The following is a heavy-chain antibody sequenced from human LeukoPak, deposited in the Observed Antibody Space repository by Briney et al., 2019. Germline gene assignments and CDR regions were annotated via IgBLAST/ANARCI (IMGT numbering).Heavy chain of an antibody. J-gene: IGHJ4*02. Sequence: GGSLRLSCAASGFTFSNYAMSWVRQAPGKGLEWVSAISGTGGTTYYAESVKGRFTISRDNSKNTLSLQMNGLRAEDTAVYYCAKDDSMVRGVTRFGYWGQGTLVTVSS. D-gene: IGHD3-10*01. CDR2: ISGTGGTT. V-gene: IGHV3-23*01. CDR1: GFTFSNYA. CDR3: AKDDSMVRGVTRFGY.